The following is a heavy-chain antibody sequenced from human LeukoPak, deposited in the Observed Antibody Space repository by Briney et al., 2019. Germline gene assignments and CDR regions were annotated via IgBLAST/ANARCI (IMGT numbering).Heavy chain of an antibody. D-gene: IGHD1-26*01. V-gene: IGHV3-23*01. CDR1: GFTFSGYA. CDR2: ISGSGGST. CDR3: AKDRRGAWYDDAFDI. J-gene: IGHJ3*02. Sequence: GGSLRLSCAASGFTFSGYAMSWARQAPGKGLEWVSAISGSGGSTYYADSVKGRFTISRDNSKNTLYLQMNSLRAEDTAVYYCAKDRRGAWYDDAFDIWGQGTMVTVSS.